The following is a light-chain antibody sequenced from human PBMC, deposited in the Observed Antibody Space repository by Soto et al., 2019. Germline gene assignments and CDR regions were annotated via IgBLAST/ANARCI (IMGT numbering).Light chain of an antibody. CDR2: YDS. CDR3: QVWDSSSDHPGV. J-gene: IGLJ2*01. CDR1: NIGSKS. Sequence: SYELTQPPSVSVAPGKTARIPCGGNNIGSKSVHWYQQKPGQAPVLVIYYDSDRPSGIPERFSGSNSGNTATLTISRVEAGYEADYYCQVWDSSSDHPGVFGGGTQLTVL. V-gene: IGLV3-21*04.